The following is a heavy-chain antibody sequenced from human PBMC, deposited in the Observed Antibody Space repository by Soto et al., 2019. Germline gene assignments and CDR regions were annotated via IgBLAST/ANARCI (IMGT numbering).Heavy chain of an antibody. CDR2: IHYSGTT. Sequence: QLQLQESGPGLVKPSETLSLTCTVSGGSISRSSYYWGWIRQSPGKGLEWIGSIHYSGTTYDNPSLKRLVTTSAHPSKNQFSLTLRSVTAADTAVYHCARLLHDSSGHYYFDYWGQGTLVTVSS. V-gene: IGHV4-39*07. CDR3: ARLLHDSSGHYYFDY. CDR1: GGSISRSSYY. J-gene: IGHJ4*02. D-gene: IGHD3-22*01.